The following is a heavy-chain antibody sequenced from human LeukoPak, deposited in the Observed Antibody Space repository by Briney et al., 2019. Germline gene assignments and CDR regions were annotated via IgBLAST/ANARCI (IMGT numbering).Heavy chain of an antibody. Sequence: SETLSLTCTVSGGSISSYYWSWIRQPAGKGLEWIGRIYTSGSTNYNPSLKSRVTISVDTSKNQFSLKLSSVTAADTAVYYCARDRPLTLYYDILTGHPEGDHYGMDVWGQGTTVTVSS. V-gene: IGHV4-4*07. D-gene: IGHD3-9*01. CDR1: GGSISSYY. J-gene: IGHJ6*02. CDR3: ARDRPLTLYYDILTGHPEGDHYGMDV. CDR2: IYTSGST.